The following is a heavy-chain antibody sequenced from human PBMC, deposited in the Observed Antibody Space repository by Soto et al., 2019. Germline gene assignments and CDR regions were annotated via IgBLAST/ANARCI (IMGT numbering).Heavy chain of an antibody. J-gene: IGHJ4*02. CDR2: ISSSSSYI. V-gene: IGHV3-21*01. CDR1: GFTFSSYS. CDR3: ARSSSSWGGLDY. D-gene: IGHD6-13*01. Sequence: GGSLRLSCAASGFTFSSYSMNWVRQAPGKGLEWVSSISSSSSYIYYADSVKGRFTISRDNAKNSLYLQMNSLRAEDTAVYYCARSSSSWGGLDYWGQGTLVTVSS.